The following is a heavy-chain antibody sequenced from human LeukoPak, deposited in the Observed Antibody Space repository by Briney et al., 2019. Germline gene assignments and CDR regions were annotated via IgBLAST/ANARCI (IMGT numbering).Heavy chain of an antibody. J-gene: IGHJ6*03. V-gene: IGHV4-61*02. CDR2: IYTSGST. D-gene: IGHD2-15*01. Sequence: SETLSLTCTVSGGSISSGSYYWSWIRQLAGKGLEWIGRIYTSGSTNYNPSLKSRVTMSVDTSKNQFSLRLTSVTAADTATYYCARHPHCISTSCYSHHYYYYYYVDVWGNGTTVTVSS. CDR3: ARHPHCISTSCYSHHYYYYYYVDV. CDR1: GGSISSGSYY.